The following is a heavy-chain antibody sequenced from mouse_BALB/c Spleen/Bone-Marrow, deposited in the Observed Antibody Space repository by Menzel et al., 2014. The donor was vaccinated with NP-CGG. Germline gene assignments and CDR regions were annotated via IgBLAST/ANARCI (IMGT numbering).Heavy chain of an antibody. V-gene: IGHV1-54*01. CDR2: INPGSGGT. Sequence: VKLQESGAELVRPGTSVKVSCKASGYAFTNYLIEWVKQRPGQGLEWIGVINPGSGGTNYNEKFKGKATLTADKSSSTAYMQLSSLTSDDSAVYFCARRDYSFAYWGQGTLATVSA. CDR1: GYAFTNYL. J-gene: IGHJ3*01. D-gene: IGHD2-13*01. CDR3: ARRDYSFAY.